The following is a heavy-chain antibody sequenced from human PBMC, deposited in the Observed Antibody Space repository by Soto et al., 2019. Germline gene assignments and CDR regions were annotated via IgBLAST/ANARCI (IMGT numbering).Heavy chain of an antibody. CDR1: GFTFSDYY. CDR2: ISSSGSTI. CDR3: ARIKAHGDYGPSYYYYYMDV. V-gene: IGHV3-11*01. Sequence: GGSLRLSCAASGFTFSDYYMSWIRQAPGKGLEWISYISSSGSTIYYADSVKGRFTISRDNAKNSLYLQMNSLRAEDTAVYYCARIKAHGDYGPSYYYYYMDVWGKGTTVTVSS. J-gene: IGHJ6*03. D-gene: IGHD4-17*01.